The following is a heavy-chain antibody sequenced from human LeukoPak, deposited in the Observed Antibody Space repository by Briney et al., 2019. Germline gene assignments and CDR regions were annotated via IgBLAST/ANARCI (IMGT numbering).Heavy chain of an antibody. J-gene: IGHJ4*02. V-gene: IGHV3-74*01. Sequence: GGSLRLSCTGSGFTFSTYGMHWVRQAPGKGLVWVSHISTDARTITYADFVKGRFTISRDNAKNTVYLQMNSLRAEDTALYYCVRGQATAWGLDYWGQGTLVTVSS. CDR1: GFTFSTYG. CDR2: ISTDARTI. CDR3: VRGQATAWGLDY. D-gene: IGHD6-13*01.